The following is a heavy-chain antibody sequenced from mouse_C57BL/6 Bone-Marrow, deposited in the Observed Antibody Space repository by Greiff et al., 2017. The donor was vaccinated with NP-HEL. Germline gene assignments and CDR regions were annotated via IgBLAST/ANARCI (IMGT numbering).Heavy chain of an antibody. J-gene: IGHJ1*03. D-gene: IGHD1-1*01. CDR3: ARDSYYYGSSWYFDV. Sequence: QVQLQQPGAELVRPGSSVKLSCKASGYTFTSYWMHWVKQRPMQGLEWIGNIDPSDSETHYNQKFKDKATLTVDKSSSTAYMQLSSLTSEDSAVYYCARDSYYYGSSWYFDVWGTGTTVTVSS. CDR2: IDPSDSET. CDR1: GYTFTSYW. V-gene: IGHV1-52*01.